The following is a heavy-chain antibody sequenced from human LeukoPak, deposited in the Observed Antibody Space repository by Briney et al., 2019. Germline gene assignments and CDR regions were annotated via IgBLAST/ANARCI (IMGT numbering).Heavy chain of an antibody. CDR3: AGARGYSYGDLDY. D-gene: IGHD5-18*01. CDR2: IRSKAYGGTT. Sequence: GGSLRLSCTASGFTFGDYAMSWFRQAPGKGLEWVGFIRSKAYGGTTEYAASVKGRFTISRDDSKSIAYLQMNSLRAEDTAVYYCAGARGYSYGDLDYWGQGTLVTVSS. J-gene: IGHJ4*02. CDR1: GFTFGDYA. V-gene: IGHV3-49*03.